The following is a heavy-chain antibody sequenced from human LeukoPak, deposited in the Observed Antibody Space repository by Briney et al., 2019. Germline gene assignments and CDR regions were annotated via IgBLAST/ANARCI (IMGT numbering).Heavy chain of an antibody. CDR2: IYYSGTT. V-gene: IGHV4-59*01. J-gene: IGHJ4*02. Sequence: SETLSLTCTVSGVSISGYYWSWIRQPPGKGLEWIGYIYYSGTTNYNPSLNSRVTISVDTSKNEASLKLSSVTAADTAVYYCARSRYNWNYYFDYWGQGTLVTVSS. CDR1: GVSISGYY. CDR3: ARSRYNWNYYFDY. D-gene: IGHD1-7*01.